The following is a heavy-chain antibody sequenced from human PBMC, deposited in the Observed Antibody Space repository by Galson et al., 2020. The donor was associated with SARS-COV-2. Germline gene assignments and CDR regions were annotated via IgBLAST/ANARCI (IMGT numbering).Heavy chain of an antibody. CDR2: ISGSGGST. D-gene: IGHD5-18*01. V-gene: IGHV3-23*01. CDR3: AKEGDTYSYGFVGVGSFDY. J-gene: IGHJ4*02. Sequence: QLGGSLRLSCAASGFTFSSYAMSWVRQAPGKGLEWVSAISGSGGSTYYADSVKGRFTISRDNSKNTLYLQMNSLRAEDTAVYYCAKEGDTYSYGFVGVGSFDYWGQGTLVTVSS. CDR1: GFTFSSYA.